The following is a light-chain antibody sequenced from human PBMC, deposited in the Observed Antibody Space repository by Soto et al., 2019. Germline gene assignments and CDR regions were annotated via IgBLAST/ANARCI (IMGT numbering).Light chain of an antibody. J-gene: IGLJ1*01. CDR3: QSYDSSLSGYV. Sequence: QSALTQPPSVSGAPGQRVTISCTGSSSNIGAGYDVHWYQQLPGTGPKLLIYANSNRPSGVPDRFSGSKSDTSASLAITGLRAEDEADYYCQSYDSSLSGYVFGAGTKVTVL. V-gene: IGLV1-40*01. CDR1: SSNIGAGYD. CDR2: ANS.